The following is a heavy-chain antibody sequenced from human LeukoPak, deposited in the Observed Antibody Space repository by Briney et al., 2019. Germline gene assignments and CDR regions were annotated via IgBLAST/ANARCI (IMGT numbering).Heavy chain of an antibody. V-gene: IGHV1-18*01. CDR3: ARDYEIVATRDLSFDY. D-gene: IGHD5-12*01. CDR1: GYTFTSYG. J-gene: IGHJ4*02. CDR2: ISAYNGNT. Sequence: GASVKVSCKASGYTFTSYGISWVRQAPGQGLEWMGWISAYNGNTSYAQKLQGRVTMTTDTSTSTAYMELRSLRSDDTAVYYCARDYEIVATRDLSFDYWGQGTLVTVSS.